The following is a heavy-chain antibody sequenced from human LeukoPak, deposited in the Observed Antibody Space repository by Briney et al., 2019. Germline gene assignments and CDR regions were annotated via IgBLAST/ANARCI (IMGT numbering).Heavy chain of an antibody. CDR1: GGTFSSYA. CDR2: INPSGGST. Sequence: WASVKVSCKASGGTFSSYAISWVRQAPGQGLEWMGIINPSGGSTSYAQKFQGRVTMTRDTSTSTVYMELSSLRSEDTAVYYCARGARDKTNDYWGQGTLVTVSS. J-gene: IGHJ4*02. V-gene: IGHV1-46*01. D-gene: IGHD1-7*01. CDR3: ARGARDKTNDY.